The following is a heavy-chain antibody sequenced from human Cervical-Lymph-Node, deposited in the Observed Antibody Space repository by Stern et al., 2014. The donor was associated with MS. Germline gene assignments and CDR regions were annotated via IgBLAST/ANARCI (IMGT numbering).Heavy chain of an antibody. CDR1: GYTFTSYW. J-gene: IGHJ4*02. CDR2: IFSGGSDI. CDR3: ARQRYFDY. V-gene: IGHV5-51*01. Sequence: EVQLVESGPEVKRPGESLKISCQASGYTFTSYWIGWVRQMPGKGLEWIAIIFSGGSDIRYSPAFQAQVSIPADKTSSTAYLQWNNRKASDTAIYCCARQRYFDYLGQGTLVTVSS.